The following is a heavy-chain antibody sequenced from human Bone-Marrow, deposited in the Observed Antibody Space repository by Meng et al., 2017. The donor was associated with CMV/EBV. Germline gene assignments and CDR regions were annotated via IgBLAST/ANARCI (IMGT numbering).Heavy chain of an antibody. D-gene: IGHD3-3*01. Sequence: GESLKISCAASGFTFSDYYMSWIRQAPGKGLEWVSYISSSGSTIYYADSVKGRFTISRDNAKNSLYLQMNSLRVEDTAVYYCARVSSEDFWSGRYPSGCYGMDVWGQGTTVTVSS. CDR3: ARVSSEDFWSGRYPSGCYGMDV. V-gene: IGHV3-11*04. CDR2: ISSSGSTI. J-gene: IGHJ6*02. CDR1: GFTFSDYY.